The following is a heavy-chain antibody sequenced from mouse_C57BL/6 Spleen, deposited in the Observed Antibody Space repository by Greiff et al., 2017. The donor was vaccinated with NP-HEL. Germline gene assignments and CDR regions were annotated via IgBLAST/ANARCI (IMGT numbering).Heavy chain of an antibody. CDR2: IYPGNSDT. J-gene: IGHJ3*01. V-gene: IGHV1-5*01. Sequence: VQLKQSGTVLARPGASVKMSCKTSGYTFTSYWMHWVKQRPGQGLEWIGAIYPGNSDTSYNQKFKGKAKLTAVTSASTAYMELSSLTNEDSAVYYCTSPLDVLRAWFAYWGQGTLVTVSA. CDR1: GYTFTSYW. CDR3: TSPLDVLRAWFAY.